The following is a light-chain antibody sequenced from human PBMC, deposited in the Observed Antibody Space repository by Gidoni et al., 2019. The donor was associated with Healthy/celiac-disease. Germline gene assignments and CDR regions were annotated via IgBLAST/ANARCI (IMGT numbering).Light chain of an antibody. CDR2: SNN. Sequence: QSVLTPPPSESGTPGPGVTIPCSGSSSNIGSNTVNWYQQHPGTAPKLLIYSNNQLPAGVPDRFSGSKSGTSASLAISGLQSEDEADYYCAAWDDSLNGVVFGGGTKLTVL. V-gene: IGLV1-44*01. J-gene: IGLJ2*01. CDR1: SSNIGSNT. CDR3: AAWDDSLNGVV.